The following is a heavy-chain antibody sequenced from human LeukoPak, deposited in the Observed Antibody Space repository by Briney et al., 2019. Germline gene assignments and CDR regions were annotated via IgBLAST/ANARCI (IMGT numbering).Heavy chain of an antibody. Sequence: GGSLRLSCEASGFTFSSYSMNWVRQAPGKGLEWVSSISTASSYIYYADSAKGRYTISRDNPKNSLYLQMKSLRAEDTAVYYCTRSEAYCSSTSCDAYYYYMDVWGKGATVAVSS. CDR3: TRSEAYCSSTSCDAYYYYMDV. CDR2: ISTASSYI. CDR1: GFTFSSYS. J-gene: IGHJ6*03. V-gene: IGHV3-21*01. D-gene: IGHD2-2*01.